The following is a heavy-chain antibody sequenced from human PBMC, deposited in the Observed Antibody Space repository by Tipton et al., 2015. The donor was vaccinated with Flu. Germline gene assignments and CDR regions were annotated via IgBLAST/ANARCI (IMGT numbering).Heavy chain of an antibody. V-gene: IGHV1-18*01. D-gene: IGHD2-8*02. CDR1: GYTFTSCG. J-gene: IGHJ3*01. CDR2: ISGYNGET. Sequence: QVQLVQSGAEMKKPGASVKVSCKASGYTFTSCGISWVRQAPGQGLEWMGWISGYNGETNYAQRFQGRLSMTTDTSTETVYMELRSLRSDDTAVYYCARDWFCTGNRCSAPRDLFDVWGQGTTVTVSS. CDR3: ARDWFCTGNRCSAPRDLFDV.